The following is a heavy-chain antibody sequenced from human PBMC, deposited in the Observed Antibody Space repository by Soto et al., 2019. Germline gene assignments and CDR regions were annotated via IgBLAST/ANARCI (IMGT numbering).Heavy chain of an antibody. V-gene: IGHV1-46*01. CDR2: INASGGST. D-gene: IGHD5-12*01. CDR3: ARVAELLVATIGYSYIDV. J-gene: IGHJ6*03. Sequence: GASVKVSCKASGYTFTSYAMHWVRQAPGQGLEWMGMINASGGSTSYSQKFQGRVTMTRDTSISTAYMALSSLRSADTAVYYCARVAELLVATIGYSYIDVWGKGTMVTVSS. CDR1: GYTFTSYA.